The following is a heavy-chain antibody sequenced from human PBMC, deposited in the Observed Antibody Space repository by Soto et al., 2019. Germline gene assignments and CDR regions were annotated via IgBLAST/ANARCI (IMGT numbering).Heavy chain of an antibody. V-gene: IGHV4-30-4*01. Sequence: SETLSLTCTVSGGSISSGDYYWSWIRQPPGKGLEWIGYIYYSGSTYYNPSLKSRVTISVDTSKNQFSLKLSSVTAADTAVYYCARDRAATGNYYYGMDVWGQGITVTVYS. J-gene: IGHJ6*02. CDR1: GGSISSGDYY. CDR2: IYYSGST. D-gene: IGHD6-13*01. CDR3: ARDRAATGNYYYGMDV.